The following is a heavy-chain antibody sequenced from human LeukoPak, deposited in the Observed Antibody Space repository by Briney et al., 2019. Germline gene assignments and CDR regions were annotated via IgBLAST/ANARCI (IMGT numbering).Heavy chain of an antibody. Sequence: SVKASCKASGGTFSSYAISWVRQAPGQGLEWMGGIIPIFGTANYAQKFQGRVTITADKSTSTAYMELSSLRSEDTAVYYCARQGYGGGAFDIWGQGTMVTVSS. V-gene: IGHV1-69*06. J-gene: IGHJ3*02. CDR2: IIPIFGTA. D-gene: IGHD5-18*01. CDR1: GGTFSSYA. CDR3: ARQGYGGGAFDI.